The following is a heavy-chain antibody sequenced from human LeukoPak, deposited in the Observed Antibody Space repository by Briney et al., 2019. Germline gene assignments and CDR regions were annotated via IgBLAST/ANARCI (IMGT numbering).Heavy chain of an antibody. CDR2: ISSSSSYI. Sequence: GGSLRLSCAASGFTFCSYSMSWVRQAPGKGLECVSSISSSSSYIYYADSVKGRFTISRDNAKNSLYLQMNSLRAEDTAVYYCARDSGYSYGGDAFDIWGQGTMVTVSS. D-gene: IGHD5-18*01. V-gene: IGHV3-21*01. J-gene: IGHJ3*02. CDR1: GFTFCSYS. CDR3: ARDSGYSYGGDAFDI.